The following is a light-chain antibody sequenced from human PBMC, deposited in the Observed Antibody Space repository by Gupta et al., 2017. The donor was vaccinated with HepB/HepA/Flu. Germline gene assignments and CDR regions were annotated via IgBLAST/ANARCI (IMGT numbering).Light chain of an antibody. V-gene: IGKV1-5*03. J-gene: IGKJ2*01. CDR1: QSIGNY. Sequence: DIQMTQSPPILSASVGNRVTITCRASQSIGNYLAWYQQKPGKAPKILIYRTSSLESGVPSRFSGSASGTEFTLTISSLQPDDFATYYCQQVNSFPFTFGQGTKVEIK. CDR3: QQVNSFPFT. CDR2: RTS.